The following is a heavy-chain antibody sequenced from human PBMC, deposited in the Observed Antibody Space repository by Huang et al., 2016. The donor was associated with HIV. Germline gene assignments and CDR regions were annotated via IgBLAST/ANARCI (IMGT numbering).Heavy chain of an antibody. CDR3: ARDPKYHRIGYYRQRRGIDI. V-gene: IGHV1-18*01. CDR2: ISASSGDT. CDR1: GYTFTSYG. J-gene: IGHJ3*02. Sequence: QIQLMQSGPELKQPGASVKVSCKASGYTFTSYGITWVRQAPGQGTEWMGWISASSGDTEYAQKFQVRVTLTTDPSTNIAYMELRSLRSDDTAKYYCARDPKYHRIGYYRQRRGIDIWGQGTMVIVSS. D-gene: IGHD3-22*01.